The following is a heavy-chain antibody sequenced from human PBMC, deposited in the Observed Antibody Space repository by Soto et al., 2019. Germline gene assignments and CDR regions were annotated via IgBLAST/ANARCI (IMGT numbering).Heavy chain of an antibody. Sequence: QPGGSLRLSCAASGFTFSSYAMHWVRQAPGKGLEWAAVISYDGSNKYYADSVKGRFTISRDNSKNTLYLQMNSLRAEDTAVYYCARDPGIAVAATPSGDFDYWGQGTLVTVSS. V-gene: IGHV3-30-3*01. CDR3: ARDPGIAVAATPSGDFDY. CDR2: ISYDGSNK. CDR1: GFTFSSYA. D-gene: IGHD6-19*01. J-gene: IGHJ4*02.